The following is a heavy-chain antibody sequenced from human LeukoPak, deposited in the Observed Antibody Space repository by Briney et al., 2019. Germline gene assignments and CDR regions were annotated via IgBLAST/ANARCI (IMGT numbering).Heavy chain of an antibody. CDR3: ATWADTAMIRAEYFQH. J-gene: IGHJ1*01. D-gene: IGHD5-18*01. Sequence: SETLSLTCTVSGGSISSSSYYWGWIRQPPGKGLEWIGSIYYSGSTYYNPSLKSRVTISVDTSKNQFSLKLSSVTAADTAVYYCATWADTAMIRAEYFQHWGQGTLVTVSS. CDR2: IYYSGST. CDR1: GGSISSSSYY. V-gene: IGHV4-39*01.